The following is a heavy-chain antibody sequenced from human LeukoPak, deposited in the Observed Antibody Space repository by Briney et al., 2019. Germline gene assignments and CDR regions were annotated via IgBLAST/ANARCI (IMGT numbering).Heavy chain of an antibody. CDR1: GFTFSSYS. Sequence: KTGGSLRLSCAASGFTFSSYSMNWVRQAPGKGLEWVSSISSSSSYIYYADSVKGRFTISRDNAKNSLYLQMNSLRAEDTAVYYCARSNYDILTGDAHYFDYWGQGTLVTVSS. J-gene: IGHJ4*02. CDR3: ARSNYDILTGDAHYFDY. V-gene: IGHV3-21*01. CDR2: ISSSSSYI. D-gene: IGHD3-9*01.